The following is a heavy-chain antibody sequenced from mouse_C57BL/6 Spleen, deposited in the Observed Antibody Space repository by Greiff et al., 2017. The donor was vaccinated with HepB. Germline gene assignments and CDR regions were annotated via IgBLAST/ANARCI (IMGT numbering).Heavy chain of an antibody. Sequence: VQLQQSGPELVKPGASVKISCKASGYTFTDYYMNWVKQSHGKSLEWIGDINPNNGGTSYNQKFKGKATLTVDKSSSTAYMELRSLTSEDSAVYYCARWGDYGNFFDYWGQGTTLTVSS. J-gene: IGHJ2*01. V-gene: IGHV1-26*01. CDR3: ARWGDYGNFFDY. D-gene: IGHD2-1*01. CDR2: INPNNGGT. CDR1: GYTFTDYY.